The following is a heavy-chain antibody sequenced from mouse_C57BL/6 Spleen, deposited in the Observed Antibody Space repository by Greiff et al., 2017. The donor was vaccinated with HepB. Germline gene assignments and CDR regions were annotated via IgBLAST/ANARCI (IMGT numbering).Heavy chain of an antibody. CDR2: INPNNGGT. CDR1: GYTFTDYN. Sequence: EVQLQQSGPELVKPGASVKMSCKASGYTFTDYNMHWVKQSHGKSLEWIGYINPNNGGTSYNQKFKGKATLTVNKSSSKAYMELRSLTSEDSAVYYCASLYGYDEYFDVWGTGTTVTVSS. V-gene: IGHV1-22*01. J-gene: IGHJ1*03. CDR3: ASLYGYDEYFDV. D-gene: IGHD2-2*01.